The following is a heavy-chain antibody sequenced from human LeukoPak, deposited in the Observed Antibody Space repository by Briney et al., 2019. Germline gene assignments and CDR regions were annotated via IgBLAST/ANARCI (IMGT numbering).Heavy chain of an antibody. Sequence: SETLSLTCAVYGGSFSGYYWSWIRQPPGKGLEWIGSIYYGGGTHYNPSLKSRATIFLDTSMNQFSLRLTSVTAADTALYFCARESFEEPGTMDHWGQGTLVSVSS. D-gene: IGHD4/OR15-4a*01. CDR1: GGSFSGYY. CDR2: IYYGGGT. V-gene: IGHV4-34*11. CDR3: ARESFEEPGTMDH. J-gene: IGHJ4*02.